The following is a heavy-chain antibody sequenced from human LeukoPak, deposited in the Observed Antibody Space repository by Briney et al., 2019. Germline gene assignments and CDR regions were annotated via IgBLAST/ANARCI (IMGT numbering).Heavy chain of an antibody. J-gene: IGHJ5*02. CDR2: ISSNGGST. CDR3: ARAGGRGWFDP. D-gene: IGHD3-10*01. V-gene: IGHV3-64D*09. CDR1: GFTFSSYA. Sequence: GGSLRLSCSASGFTFSSYAMHWVRQAPGKGLEYVSAISSNGGSTYYADSVKGRFTISRDNSKNTLYLQMSSLRAEDTAVYHCARAGGRGWFDPWGQGTLVTVSS.